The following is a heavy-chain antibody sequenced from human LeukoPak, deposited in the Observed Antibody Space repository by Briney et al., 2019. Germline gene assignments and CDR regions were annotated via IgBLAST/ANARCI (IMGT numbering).Heavy chain of an antibody. V-gene: IGHV4-34*01. J-gene: IGHJ4*02. Sequence: SETLSLTCAVYGGSFSGYYWSWIRQPPGKGLEWIGEINHSGSTNYNPSLKSRVTTSVDTSKNQFSLKLSSVTAADTAVYYCARVGFHAAYWGQGTLVTVSS. CDR2: INHSGST. CDR3: ARVGFHAAY. CDR1: GGSFSGYY. D-gene: IGHD2/OR15-2a*01.